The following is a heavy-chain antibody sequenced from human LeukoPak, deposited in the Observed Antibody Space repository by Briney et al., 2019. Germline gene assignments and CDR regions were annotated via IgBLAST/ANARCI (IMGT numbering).Heavy chain of an antibody. D-gene: IGHD4-11*01. Sequence: GGSLRLSCAASGFTVSSNYMSWVRQAPGKGLEWVSVIYSGGSTSYADSVKGRFTISRDNSKNTLYLQMNSLRAEDTAVYYCASRATVTTDRFWFDPWGQGALVTVSS. CDR2: IYSGGST. CDR3: ASRATVTTDRFWFDP. V-gene: IGHV3-53*01. J-gene: IGHJ5*02. CDR1: GFTVSSNY.